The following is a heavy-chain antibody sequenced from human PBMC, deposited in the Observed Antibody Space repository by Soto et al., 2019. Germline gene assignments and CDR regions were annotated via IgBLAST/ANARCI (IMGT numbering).Heavy chain of an antibody. CDR3: ARNAAYGLDY. J-gene: IGHJ4*02. CDR2: INPTVGST. V-gene: IGHV1-46*01. D-gene: IGHD6-25*01. Sequence: ASVKVSCKASGYTFVNYYVHWVRQAPGQGLEWMGFINPTVGSTSYAQKFQGRLTMTRDTSTSTVYMEVSSLRSEDTALYYCARNAAYGLDYWGQGTLVTVYS. CDR1: GYTFVNYY.